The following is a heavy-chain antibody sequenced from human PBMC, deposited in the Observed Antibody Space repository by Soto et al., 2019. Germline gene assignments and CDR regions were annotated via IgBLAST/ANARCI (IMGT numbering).Heavy chain of an antibody. D-gene: IGHD1-26*01. CDR3: ARIQNRFSVSQTGP. V-gene: IGHV2-26*01. Sequence: QVTLKESGPVLVKPTETLTLTCTVSGFSLSDARMGVSWIRQPPGKALEWLARIFSNDEKSYSTSLKSRLTISEDTSKSQVVLTMTNMDPVDTGTYYCARIQNRFSVSQTGPWGQGTLVTVSS. CDR2: IFSNDEK. CDR1: GFSLSDARMG. J-gene: IGHJ5*02.